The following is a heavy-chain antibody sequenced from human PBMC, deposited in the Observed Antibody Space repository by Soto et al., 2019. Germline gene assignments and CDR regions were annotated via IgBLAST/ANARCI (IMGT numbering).Heavy chain of an antibody. CDR1: AGSFSTYD. CDR3: ARGGSSDWQVAFDI. CDR2: INYSGSN. J-gene: IGHJ3*02. V-gene: IGHV4-34*01. Sequence: SETPSLTCAVDAGSFSTYDWNWIRQSPGKGLEWIGKINYSGSNNYNPSLKSRVTISIDMSKNQVSLKLTSVTAADTAVYFCARGGSSDWQVAFDIWGQGTTVTVSS. D-gene: IGHD6-19*01.